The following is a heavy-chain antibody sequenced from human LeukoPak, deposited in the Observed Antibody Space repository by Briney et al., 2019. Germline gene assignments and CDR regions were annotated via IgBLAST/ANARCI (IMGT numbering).Heavy chain of an antibody. CDR1: GITFRTSS. CDR3: AKELGNADSYGNVPLGH. D-gene: IGHD1-26*01. CDR2: ISSSGTYM. V-gene: IGHV3-21*01. Sequence: GGSLRLSCTVSGITFRTSSFNWVQQVPGKGLEWVSSISSSGTYMYYSDSVEGRFTISRDNAKNSVFLQMDSLRAEDTAVYFCAKELGNADSYGNVPLGHWGQGTLVIVSS. J-gene: IGHJ4*02.